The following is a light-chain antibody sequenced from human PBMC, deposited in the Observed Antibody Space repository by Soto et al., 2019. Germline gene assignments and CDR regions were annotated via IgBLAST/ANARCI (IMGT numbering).Light chain of an antibody. V-gene: IGKV3-11*01. Sequence: EIVRTQSADTLSLSPGERATLFCRASQRVGTSLAWYQQKPGQAPSLLISDVSNRATGIPARFSGSGSRTDFTLTISSLEPEDFAVYYCYQRSSWPPTFGGGTKVDIK. CDR3: YQRSSWPPT. CDR2: DVS. J-gene: IGKJ4*01. CDR1: QRVGTS.